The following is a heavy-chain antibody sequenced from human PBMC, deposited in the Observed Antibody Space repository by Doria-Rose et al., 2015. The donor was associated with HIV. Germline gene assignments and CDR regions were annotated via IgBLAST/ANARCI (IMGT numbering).Heavy chain of an antibody. D-gene: IGHD1-1*01. CDR1: GGSFSGYY. J-gene: IGHJ6*02. CDR2: INHSGST. Sequence: QVQLQQWDAGLVKPSETLSLTCAVFGGSFSGYYWSWIRQPPGKGLELIVAINHSGSTNYKTSLKSRVTISLDTSKNLFSLKLSSVTAADTAVYYCARGLLRGGWNDVDYYYGMDVWGQGTTVTVSS. V-gene: IGHV4-34*01. CDR3: ARGLLRGGWNDVDYYYGMDV.